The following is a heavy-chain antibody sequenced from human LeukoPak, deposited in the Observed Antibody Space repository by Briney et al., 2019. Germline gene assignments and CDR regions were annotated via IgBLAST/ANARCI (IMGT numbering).Heavy chain of an antibody. V-gene: IGHV4-31*03. CDR2: INYSGST. CDR3: ARTGVGATFLDY. J-gene: IGHJ4*02. CDR1: GGSISSGGYY. D-gene: IGHD1-26*01. Sequence: PSETLSLTCTVPGGSISSGGYYWSWIRRHPGMGLEWIGYINYSGSTYYNPSLKSRLTISVDTSKNQFSLKLSSVTAADTAVYYCARTGVGATFLDYWGQGTLVTVSS.